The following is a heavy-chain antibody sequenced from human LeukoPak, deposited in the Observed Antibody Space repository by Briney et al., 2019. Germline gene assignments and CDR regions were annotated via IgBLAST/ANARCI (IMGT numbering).Heavy chain of an antibody. V-gene: IGHV4-4*07. J-gene: IGHJ6*02. CDR2: IYTSGST. CDR3: ARSPYCSGGSCHYYYGMDV. D-gene: IGHD2-15*01. Sequence: SETLSLTCTVSSGSLSSYYWSWIRQPAGKGLEWIGRIYTSGSTNYNPSLKSRVTMSVDTSKNQFSLKLSSVTAADTAVYYCARSPYCSGGSCHYYYGMDVWGQGTTVTVSS. CDR1: SGSLSSYY.